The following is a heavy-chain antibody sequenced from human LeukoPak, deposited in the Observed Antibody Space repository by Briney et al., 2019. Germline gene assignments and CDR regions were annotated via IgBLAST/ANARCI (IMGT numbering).Heavy chain of an antibody. CDR2: IYYSGST. J-gene: IGHJ4*02. CDR3: ASRNGCYYDY. Sequence: SETLSLTCTVSGGSISSSSYYWGWIRQPPGKGLEWIGSIYYSGSTYYNPSLKSRVTISVDTSKNQFSLKLSSVTAADTAVYYCASRNGCYYDYWGQGTLVTVSS. D-gene: IGHD2-8*01. V-gene: IGHV4-39*01. CDR1: GGSISSSSYY.